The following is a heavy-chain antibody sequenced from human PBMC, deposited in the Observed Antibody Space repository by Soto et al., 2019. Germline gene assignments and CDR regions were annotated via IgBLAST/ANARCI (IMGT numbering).Heavy chain of an antibody. CDR2: IYYSGST. CDR1: GGSISSYY. J-gene: IGHJ4*02. D-gene: IGHD2-8*01. Sequence: SETLSLTCTVSGGSISSYYWRWIRQPPGKGLEWIGYIYYSGSTNYNPSLKSRVTISVDTSKNQFSLKLSSVTAADTAVYYCARRWGYAIDYWGQGTLVTVS. V-gene: IGHV4-59*08. CDR3: ARRWGYAIDY.